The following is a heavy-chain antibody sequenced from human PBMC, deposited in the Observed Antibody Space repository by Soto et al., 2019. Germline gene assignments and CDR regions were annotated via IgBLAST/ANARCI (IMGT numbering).Heavy chain of an antibody. CDR1: GYTFTSYG. Sequence: ASVKVSCKASGYTFTSYGISWVRQAPGQGLEWMGWISAYNGNTNYAQKLQGRVTMTTDTSTSTAYMELRSLRSDDTAVYYCARTGSSWTNYYYRMDVWGQGTTVTVSS. CDR3: ARTGSSWTNYYYRMDV. CDR2: ISAYNGNT. D-gene: IGHD6-13*01. J-gene: IGHJ6*02. V-gene: IGHV1-18*04.